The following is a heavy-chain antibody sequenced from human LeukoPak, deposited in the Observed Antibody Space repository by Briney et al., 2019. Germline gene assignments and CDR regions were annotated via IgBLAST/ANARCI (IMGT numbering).Heavy chain of an antibody. D-gene: IGHD3-10*02. J-gene: IGHJ5*02. V-gene: IGHV3-23*01. Sequence: GGSLRLSCAASGFTFSTCAINWVRQAPGKGPEWVSAISGSGSKTFYADSVKGRFTISRDNPKNTLYLQMNSLRLEDTAVYYCAKVDVPRRVSAWFDPWGQGTLVTVSS. CDR2: ISGSGSKT. CDR1: GFTFSTCA. CDR3: AKVDVPRRVSAWFDP.